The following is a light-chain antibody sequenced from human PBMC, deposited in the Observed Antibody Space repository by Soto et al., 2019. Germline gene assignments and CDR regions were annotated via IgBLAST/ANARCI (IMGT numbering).Light chain of an antibody. CDR2: GAS. J-gene: IGKJ3*01. Sequence: EIVLTQSPGTLSLSPGEKATISCWASQSVSSSYLAWYQQKPGQAPRILIYGASSRATRIPDRFSGSGSGTDFTLTISRLEPEDFAVYYCQQYGSSLFTFGPGTKVDIK. V-gene: IGKV3-20*01. CDR3: QQYGSSLFT. CDR1: QSVSSSY.